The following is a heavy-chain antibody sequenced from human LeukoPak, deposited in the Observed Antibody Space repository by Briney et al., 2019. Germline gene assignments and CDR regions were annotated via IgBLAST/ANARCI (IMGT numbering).Heavy chain of an antibody. D-gene: IGHD3-10*01. CDR3: ARVDYGSGSYYKSFDY. Sequence: GGSLRLSCAASGFTFSTYEMNWVRQTPGKGLEWVSYISSGSTIYYADSVKGRFTISRDNAENSLYLQMNSLRAEDTAVYYCARVDYGSGSYYKSFDYWGQGTLVTVSS. CDR2: ISSGSTI. CDR1: GFTFSTYE. V-gene: IGHV3-48*03. J-gene: IGHJ4*02.